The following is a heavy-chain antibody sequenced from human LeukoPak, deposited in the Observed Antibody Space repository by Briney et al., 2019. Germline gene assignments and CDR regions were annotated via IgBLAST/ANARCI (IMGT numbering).Heavy chain of an antibody. V-gene: IGHV1-69*05. Sequence: SVKVSCKASGGTFSSYAISWVRQAPGQGLEWMGRIIPIFGTANYAQKFQGRVTITTDESTSTAYMELSSLRSEDTAVYYCARPGDYPPAWDYWGQGTLVTVSS. CDR1: GGTFSSYA. D-gene: IGHD4-17*01. CDR2: IIPIFGTA. CDR3: ARPGDYPPAWDY. J-gene: IGHJ4*02.